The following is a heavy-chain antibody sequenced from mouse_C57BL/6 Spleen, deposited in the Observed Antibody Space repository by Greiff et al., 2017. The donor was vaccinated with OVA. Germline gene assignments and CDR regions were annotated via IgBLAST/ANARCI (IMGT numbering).Heavy chain of an antibody. Sequence: VQLVESGPGLVQPSQSLSITCTVSGFSLTSYGVHWVRQSPGKGLEWLGVIWSGGSTDYNAAFISRLSISKDNSKSQVFLKMNSLQADDAAIYYCTRSEDGYYERYYFDYWGQGTTLTVSS. D-gene: IGHD2-3*01. CDR2: IWSGGST. CDR1: GFSLTSYG. V-gene: IGHV2-2*01. J-gene: IGHJ2*01. CDR3: TRSEDGYYERYYFDY.